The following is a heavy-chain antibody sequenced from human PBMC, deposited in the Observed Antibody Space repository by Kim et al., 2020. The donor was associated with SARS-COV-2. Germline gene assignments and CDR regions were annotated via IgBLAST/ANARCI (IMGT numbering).Heavy chain of an antibody. CDR1: GFTFASYS. Sequence: GGSLRLSCAASGFTFASYSMNWVRQAPGKGLEWVSSISGSHSYIDYAESVRGRFTVSRDNAENSLYLQMSSLRAEDTAVYYCAPGFCSTTSCPLGDWFDPWGQRTLVTVSA. D-gene: IGHD2-2*01. J-gene: IGHJ5*02. CDR3: APGFCSTTSCPLGDWFDP. CDR2: ISGSHSYI. V-gene: IGHV3-21*01.